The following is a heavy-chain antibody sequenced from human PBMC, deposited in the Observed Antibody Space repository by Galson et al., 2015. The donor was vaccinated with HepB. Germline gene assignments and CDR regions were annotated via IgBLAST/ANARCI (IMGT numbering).Heavy chain of an antibody. Sequence: SLRLSCAASGFTFSSYGMHWVRQAPGKGLEWVAVISYDGSNKYYADSVKGRFTISRDNSKNTLYLQMNSLRAEDTAVYYCAKEPWIQPHYFDYWGQGTLVTVSS. V-gene: IGHV3-30*18. CDR3: AKEPWIQPHYFDY. D-gene: IGHD5-18*01. J-gene: IGHJ4*02. CDR2: ISYDGSNK. CDR1: GFTFSSYG.